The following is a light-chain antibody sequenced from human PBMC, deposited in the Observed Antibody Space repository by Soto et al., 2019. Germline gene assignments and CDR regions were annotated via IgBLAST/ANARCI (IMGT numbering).Light chain of an antibody. CDR1: QSISTS. CDR2: AAS. V-gene: IGKV1-5*01. CDR3: QQYYSFTWT. J-gene: IGKJ1*01. Sequence: DIQITQSPSTLSASVGDRVTITCRASQSISTSLARYQQKSGKAPELLIYAASTLQSGVPSMFSGSGAGTDFTRTISCLQSEDVATDYCQQYYSFTWTFGQGTKVDIK.